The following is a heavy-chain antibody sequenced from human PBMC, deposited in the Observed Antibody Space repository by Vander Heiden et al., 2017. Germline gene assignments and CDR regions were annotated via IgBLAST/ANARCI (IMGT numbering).Heavy chain of an antibody. V-gene: IGHV3-74*01. CDR1: GFTFSHYY. CDR2: INSDGSIT. Sequence: ELQLVESGGGLVQPGGSRRLPCEGSGFTFSHYYIHWMRQAQGKGLGWVSNINSDGSITNYADAVKGRFTISRDNAKSTVYLQMNNLRAEDTAVYDCARGNYGMDVWGQGTTVTVS. J-gene: IGHJ6*02. CDR3: ARGNYGMDV.